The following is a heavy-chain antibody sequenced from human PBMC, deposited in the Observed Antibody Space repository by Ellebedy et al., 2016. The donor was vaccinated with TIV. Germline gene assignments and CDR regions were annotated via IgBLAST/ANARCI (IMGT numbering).Heavy chain of an antibody. CDR3: ARDIKDDTTMIRFGY. CDR1: GYTFTSYY. D-gene: IGHD5-18*01. V-gene: IGHV1-46*01. CDR2: IHPTSGST. Sequence: ASVKVSCKASGYTFTSYYIHWVRQAPGQGLEWMGIIHPTSGSTSYAQKFQGRVTMTRDTSTSTVYMELSSLRSEDTAVFYCARDIKDDTTMIRFGYWGQGTLVTVSS. J-gene: IGHJ4*02.